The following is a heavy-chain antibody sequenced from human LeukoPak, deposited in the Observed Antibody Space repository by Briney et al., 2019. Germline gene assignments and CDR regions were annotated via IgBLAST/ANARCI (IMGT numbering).Heavy chain of an antibody. J-gene: IGHJ5*02. Sequence: APVKVSCKTSGYTFNSYGISWVRQAPGQGLEWMGWISAYNGNTNYAQKLQGRVTMTTDTSTSTAYMELRSLKSDDTAVYYCARDMYYYSRTGFDPWGQGTLVTVSS. D-gene: IGHD3-10*01. CDR2: ISAYNGNT. V-gene: IGHV1-18*01. CDR1: GYTFNSYG. CDR3: ARDMYYYSRTGFDP.